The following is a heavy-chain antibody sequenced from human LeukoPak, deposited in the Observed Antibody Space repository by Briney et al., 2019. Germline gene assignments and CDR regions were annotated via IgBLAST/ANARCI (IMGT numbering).Heavy chain of an antibody. CDR3: ARASVLLSADY. CDR2: IYNSGGT. D-gene: IGHD3-16*01. CDR1: GGSITSSFY. Sequence: SETLSLTCTVSGGSITSSFYWSLIRQSPGKVLEWICYIYNSGGTKYNPSLKSRLTISVDTSKNQFSLNLSSLTAADTAVYYCARASVLLSADYWRQGTLVSVSS. J-gene: IGHJ4*02. V-gene: IGHV4-59*01.